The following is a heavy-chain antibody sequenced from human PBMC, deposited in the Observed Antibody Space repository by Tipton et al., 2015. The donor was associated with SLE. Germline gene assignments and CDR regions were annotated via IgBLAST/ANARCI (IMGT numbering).Heavy chain of an antibody. Sequence: QVQLVQSGAVVKKPGSSVTVSCKASGGTLSTYAINWVRQAPGQGLEWMGGIIPIFGTANYAQKFQGRVTITTDESTSTAYMELSSLRSEDTAVYYCARETGEEGFDYWGQGTLVTVSS. CDR1: GGTLSTYA. CDR2: IIPIFGTA. D-gene: IGHD3-16*01. V-gene: IGHV1-69*01. J-gene: IGHJ4*02. CDR3: ARETGEEGFDY.